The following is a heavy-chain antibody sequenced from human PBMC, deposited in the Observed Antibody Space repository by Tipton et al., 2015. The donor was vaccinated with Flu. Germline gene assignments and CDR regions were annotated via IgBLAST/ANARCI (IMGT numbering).Heavy chain of an antibody. CDR2: IIPIFGTA. CDR1: GGTFSSYA. J-gene: IGHJ4*02. V-gene: IGHV1-69*01. CDR3: ARGDAYYDESSGLPGYFDY. Sequence: QVQLVQSGAEVKKPGSSVKVSCKASGGTFSSYAISWVRQAPGQGLEWMGGIIPIFGTANYAQKFQGRVTINADESTSTAYMELSSLRSEESAVYYWARGDAYYDESSGLPGYFDYWGQGTLVTVSS. D-gene: IGHD3-22*01.